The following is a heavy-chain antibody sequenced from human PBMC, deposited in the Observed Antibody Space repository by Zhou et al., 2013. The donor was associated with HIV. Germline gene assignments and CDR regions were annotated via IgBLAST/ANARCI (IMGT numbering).Heavy chain of an antibody. CDR3: ARALSARWIGGGFFYMDV. V-gene: IGHV1-18*01. CDR1: GYTLTGFG. D-gene: IGHD6-25*01. J-gene: IGHJ6*03. Sequence: QLVQSGAEMKRPGASVKVSCRASGYTLTGFGISWVRQAPGQGLEWMGWISSYRGHTNYAQKLQGRVSVTTDTSTNTAYMELRSLRSDDTAVYYCARALSARWIGGGFFYMDVWGQGTTVTVS. CDR2: ISSYRGHT.